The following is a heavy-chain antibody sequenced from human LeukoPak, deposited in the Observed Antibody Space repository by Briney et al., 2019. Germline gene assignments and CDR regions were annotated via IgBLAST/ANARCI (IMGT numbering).Heavy chain of an antibody. CDR2: IYYSGST. D-gene: IGHD5-24*01. Sequence: SETLSLTCTVSGGSISSYYWSWIRQPPGKGLEWVGYIYYSGSTNYNPSLKSRVTISVDTSKNPFYLKLSSVTAADTAVYYCARVVEAFDYWGQGTLVTVSS. CDR3: ARVVEAFDY. J-gene: IGHJ4*02. V-gene: IGHV4-59*01. CDR1: GGSISSYY.